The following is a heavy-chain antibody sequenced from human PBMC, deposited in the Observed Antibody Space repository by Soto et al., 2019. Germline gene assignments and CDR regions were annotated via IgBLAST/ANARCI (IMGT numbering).Heavy chain of an antibody. CDR3: ARASRDGYNIAPFDY. Sequence: QVQLVESGAGVVQPGRSLRLSCAASGFTFSSYARHWVRQAPGTGLEWVAVISYDGSNKYYADSVKGRFTISSDNSKNALYLQMNSRRAEDTAVYYCARASRDGYNIAPFDYCGQGTLLTVSS. D-gene: IGHD5-12*01. CDR1: GFTFSSYA. J-gene: IGHJ4*02. V-gene: IGHV3-30-3*01. CDR2: ISYDGSNK.